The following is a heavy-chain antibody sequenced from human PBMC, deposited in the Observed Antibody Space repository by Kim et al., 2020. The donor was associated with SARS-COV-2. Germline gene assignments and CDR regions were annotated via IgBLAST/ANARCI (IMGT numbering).Heavy chain of an antibody. CDR1: GFTFSSYG. CDR3: ARGALRGGSWGRYGMDV. V-gene: IGHV3-33*01. CDR2: IWYDGSNK. Sequence: GGSLRLSCAVSGFTFSSYGMHWDSQAPGKGLEWVEVIWYDGSNKYYADSVKGRFTNCRDNSKNTLYLQMNSLRAEDTAVYYCARGALRGGSWGRYGMDVWGQGTTVTVSS. D-gene: IGHD2-15*01. J-gene: IGHJ6*02.